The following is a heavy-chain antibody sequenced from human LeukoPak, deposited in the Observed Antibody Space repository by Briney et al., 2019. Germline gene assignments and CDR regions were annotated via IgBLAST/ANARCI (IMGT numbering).Heavy chain of an antibody. CDR1: GFTFSNYE. Sequence: GGSLRLSCAASGFTFSNYEMNWVRQAPGKGLEWVSYISSSGSIYYTDSVKGRFTISRDNAKNSLYLQMNSLRAEDTAIYYCASTNYYDSSGFSNWFDPWGQGTLVTVSS. D-gene: IGHD3-22*01. J-gene: IGHJ5*02. V-gene: IGHV3-48*03. CDR3: ASTNYYDSSGFSNWFDP. CDR2: ISSSGSI.